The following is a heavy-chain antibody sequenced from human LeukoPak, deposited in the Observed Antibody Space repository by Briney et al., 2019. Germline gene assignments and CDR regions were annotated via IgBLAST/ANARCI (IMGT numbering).Heavy chain of an antibody. CDR1: GFTFSSYA. CDR2: ISGSGGST. J-gene: IGHJ4*02. CDR3: AKDRGGHFDY. Sequence: GGSLRLSCAASGFTFSSYAMSWVRQAPEKGLEWVSAISGSGGSTYYADSEKGRFTISRDNSKNTLYLQMNSLRAEDTAVYYCAKDRGGHFDYWGQGTLVTVSS. V-gene: IGHV3-23*01. D-gene: IGHD3-10*01.